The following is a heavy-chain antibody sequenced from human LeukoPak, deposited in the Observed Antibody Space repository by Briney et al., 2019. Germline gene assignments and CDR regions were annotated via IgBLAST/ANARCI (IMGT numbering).Heavy chain of an antibody. Sequence: SETLSLTCTVSGVSISSNNYYWGWIRQPPGKGLEWIGSIYYSGSTYYNPSLKSRVTISVDTSKNQFSLKLSSVTAADTAVYYCARDQDGLLPEYFDYWGQGTLVTVSS. D-gene: IGHD4-17*01. CDR3: ARDQDGLLPEYFDY. J-gene: IGHJ4*02. CDR1: GVSISSNNYY. CDR2: IYYSGST. V-gene: IGHV4-39*07.